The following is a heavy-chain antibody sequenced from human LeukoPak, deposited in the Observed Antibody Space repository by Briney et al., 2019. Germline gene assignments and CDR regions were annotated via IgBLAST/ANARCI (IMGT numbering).Heavy chain of an antibody. CDR2: XNPSGGST. V-gene: IGHV1-46*01. Sequence: XNPSGGSTTYAQKFQGRVTMTRDTSTSTVYMELSSLRSEDTAVYYCARGAAAGTIDYYGVDVWGQGTTVTVSS. J-gene: IGHJ6*02. CDR3: ARGAAAGTIDYYGVDV. D-gene: IGHD6-13*01.